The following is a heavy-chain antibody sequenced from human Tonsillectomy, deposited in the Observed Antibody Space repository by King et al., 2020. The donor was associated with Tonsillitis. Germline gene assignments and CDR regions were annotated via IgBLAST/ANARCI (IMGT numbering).Heavy chain of an antibody. CDR2: ISGSGGST. Sequence: VQLVESGGGLVQPGGSLRLSCAASGFTFSSYAMSWVRQAPGKGLEWVSGISGSGGSTYYADSVKGRFIISRDNSKNTLYLQMKSLRAEGTAVYYCAKAAQPNRDWYFDLWGRGTLVTVSS. V-gene: IGHV3-23*04. CDR3: AKAAQPNRDWYFDL. J-gene: IGHJ2*01. D-gene: IGHD1-14*01. CDR1: GFTFSSYA.